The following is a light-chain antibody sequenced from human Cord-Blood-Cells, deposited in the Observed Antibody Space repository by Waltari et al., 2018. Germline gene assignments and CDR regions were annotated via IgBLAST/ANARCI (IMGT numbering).Light chain of an antibody. V-gene: IGKV4-1*01. CDR1: QSVLYSSNNKNY. Sequence: DIVMTQTPDSLAASLRDRATINRKSSQSVLYSSNNKNYLAWYQQKPGQPPKLLIYWASTRESGVPDRFSGSGSGTDFTLTISSLQAEDVAVYYCQQYYSTPLTFGPGTKVDIK. CDR3: QQYYSTPLT. J-gene: IGKJ3*01. CDR2: WAS.